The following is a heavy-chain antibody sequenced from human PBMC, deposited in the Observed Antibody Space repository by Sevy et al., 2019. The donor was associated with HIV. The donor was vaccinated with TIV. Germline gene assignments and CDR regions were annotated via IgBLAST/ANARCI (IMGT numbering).Heavy chain of an antibody. CDR3: ARGKSGYGYALNY. Sequence: GGSLRLSCAASGFSVNSNYMTCVRQAPGKGLEGVSVIYSDETTYHADTVKDRFTISRDNSENRLYLQMGSLRAEDTGIYYCARGKSGYGYALNYWGQGTMVTVSS. CDR1: GFSVNSNY. J-gene: IGHJ4*02. D-gene: IGHD5-18*01. CDR2: IYSDETT. V-gene: IGHV3-66*01.